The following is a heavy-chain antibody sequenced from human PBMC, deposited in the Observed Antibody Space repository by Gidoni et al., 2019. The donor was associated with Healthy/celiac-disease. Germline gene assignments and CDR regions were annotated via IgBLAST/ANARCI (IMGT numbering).Heavy chain of an antibody. Sequence: EVQLLESGGGLVQPGGSLRLSCAASGFTFSSYAMSWVRQAPGKGLEWVSAISGSGGSTYYADSVKGRFTISRDNSKNTLYLQMNVLRAEDTAVYYCAKSGVVVITTGAFDYWGQGTLVTVSS. J-gene: IGHJ4*02. V-gene: IGHV3-23*01. CDR1: GFTFSSYA. CDR3: AKSGVVVITTGAFDY. CDR2: ISGSGGST. D-gene: IGHD3-22*01.